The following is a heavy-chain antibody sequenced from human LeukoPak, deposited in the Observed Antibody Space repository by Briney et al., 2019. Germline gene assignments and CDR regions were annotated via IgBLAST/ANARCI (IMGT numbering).Heavy chain of an antibody. Sequence: PGGSLRLSCAASGFTFSNYAMSWVRQAPGKGLEWVSAISDSGGATNCADSVKGRFTISRDNSKNTLYLQMNSLRAEDTAVYYCAKRSCSGGSCNFDYWGQGTLVTVS. CDR2: ISDSGGAT. V-gene: IGHV3-23*01. CDR1: GFTFSNYA. CDR3: AKRSCSGGSCNFDY. D-gene: IGHD2-15*01. J-gene: IGHJ4*02.